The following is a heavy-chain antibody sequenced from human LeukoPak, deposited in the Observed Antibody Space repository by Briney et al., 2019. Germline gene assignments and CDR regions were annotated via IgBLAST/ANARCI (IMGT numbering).Heavy chain of an antibody. J-gene: IGHJ4*02. CDR1: GFTFSSYA. V-gene: IGHV3-30*04. Sequence: PGGSLRLSCAASGFTFSSYAMHWVRQAPGKGLEWVAVISYDGSNKYYADSVKGRFTISRDNSKNTLYLQMNSLRAEDTAVYYCAKGLILKDCSSTSCYTTFDYWGQGTLVTVSS. D-gene: IGHD2-2*02. CDR2: ISYDGSNK. CDR3: AKGLILKDCSSTSCYTTFDY.